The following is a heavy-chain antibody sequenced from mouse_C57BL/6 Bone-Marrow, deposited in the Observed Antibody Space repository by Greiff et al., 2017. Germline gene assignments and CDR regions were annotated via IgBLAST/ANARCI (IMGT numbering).Heavy chain of an antibody. Sequence: VQRVESGAELARPGASVKLSCKASGYTFTSYGISWVKQRTGQGLEWIGEIYPRSGNTYYNEKFKGKATLTADKSSSTAYMELRSLKSEDSAVYFCARGVRYFDVWGTGTTVTVSS. CDR1: GYTFTSYG. J-gene: IGHJ1*03. D-gene: IGHD2-1*01. CDR3: ARGVRYFDV. CDR2: IYPRSGNT. V-gene: IGHV1-81*01.